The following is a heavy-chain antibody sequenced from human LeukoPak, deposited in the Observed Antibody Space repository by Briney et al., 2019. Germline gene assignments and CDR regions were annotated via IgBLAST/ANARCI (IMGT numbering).Heavy chain of an antibody. J-gene: IGHJ6*02. Sequence: SETLSLTCAVYGGSFSGYYWSGIRQPPGKGLEWIGEINHSGSTNYNPSLKSRVTISVDTSKNQFYLKLSSVTAADTAVYYCARVSPYHYYGMDVWGQGTTVTVSS. CDR2: INHSGST. V-gene: IGHV4-34*01. CDR1: GGSFSGYY. CDR3: ARVSPYHYYGMDV.